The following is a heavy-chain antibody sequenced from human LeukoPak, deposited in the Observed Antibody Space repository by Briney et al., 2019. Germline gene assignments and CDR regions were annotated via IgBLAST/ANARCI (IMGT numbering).Heavy chain of an antibody. CDR1: GFTFSSYG. V-gene: IGHV3-48*02. J-gene: IGHJ4*02. Sequence: GGSLRLSCAASGFTFSSYGMTWVRQARGKGLEWVSYISSSSSTIYYADSVKGRFTISGDNAKNSLYLQMNSLRDEDTAVYYCARAVRLDYWGQGTLVTVSS. D-gene: IGHD3-10*01. CDR3: ARAVRLDY. CDR2: ISSSSSTI.